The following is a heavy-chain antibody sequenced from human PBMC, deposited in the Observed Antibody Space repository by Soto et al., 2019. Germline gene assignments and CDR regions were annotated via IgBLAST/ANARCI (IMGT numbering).Heavy chain of an antibody. CDR1: GFTFSSYA. CDR3: ARGPIYIVVVITTPIDY. Sequence: GGSLRLSCAASGFTFSSYAMHWVRQAPGKGLEWVAVISYDGSNKYYADSVKGRFTISRDNSKNTLYLQMNSLRAEDTAVYYCARGPIYIVVVITTPIDYWGQGTLVTVSS. J-gene: IGHJ4*02. CDR2: ISYDGSNK. V-gene: IGHV3-30-3*01. D-gene: IGHD3-22*01.